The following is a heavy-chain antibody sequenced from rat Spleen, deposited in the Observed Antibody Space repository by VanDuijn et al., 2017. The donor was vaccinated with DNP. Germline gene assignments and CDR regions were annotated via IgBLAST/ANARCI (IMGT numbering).Heavy chain of an antibody. Sequence: EVQLQESGPGLVKPSQSLSLTCSVTGYSITSNYWAWIRKFPGNKMEWMGYISYSGSTSYNPSLKSRISITRDTSKNQFFLHLNSVTTEDTATYYCTRGPIYYDTSYIPDYWGQGVMVTVSS. CDR2: ISYSGST. D-gene: IGHD1-2*01. J-gene: IGHJ2*01. CDR1: GYSITSNY. V-gene: IGHV3-1*01. CDR3: TRGPIYYDTSYIPDY.